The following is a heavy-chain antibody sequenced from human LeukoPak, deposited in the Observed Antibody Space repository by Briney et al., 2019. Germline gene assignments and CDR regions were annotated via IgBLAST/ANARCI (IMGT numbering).Heavy chain of an antibody. D-gene: IGHD5-24*01. CDR1: GGSINGYY. V-gene: IGHV4-59*01. CDR3: ARAQGRDGYNEGYYFDY. J-gene: IGHJ4*02. Sequence: KPSETLSLTCSVSGGSINGYYWSWLRRPPGRGLEWIGFMYYGGSTNYNPSLKSRVIISVDPSKNQFSLRLSSVAAADTAVYYCARAQGRDGYNEGYYFDYWGQGSLVTVSS. CDR2: MYYGGST.